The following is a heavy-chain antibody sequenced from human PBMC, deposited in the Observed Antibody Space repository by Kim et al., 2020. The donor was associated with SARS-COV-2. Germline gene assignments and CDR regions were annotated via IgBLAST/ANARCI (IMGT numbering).Heavy chain of an antibody. J-gene: IGHJ4*02. D-gene: IGHD3-9*01. CDR3: ASAISRTVDY. CDR2: MCHSGST. CDR1: GGSISSSNC. Sequence: SETLSLTCAVSGGSISSSNCWSWVRQPPGKGLEWIREMCHSGSTNYNPSLKSRVTISADKSKNQFSLKLTSVTAADTAVYYCASAISRTVDYWGQGILVTVSS. V-gene: IGHV4-4*02.